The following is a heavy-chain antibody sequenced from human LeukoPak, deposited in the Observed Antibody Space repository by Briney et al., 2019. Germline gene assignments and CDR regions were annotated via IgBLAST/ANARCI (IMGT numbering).Heavy chain of an antibody. CDR2: ITWNGATT. CDR3: TKSALTGDQFDS. J-gene: IGHJ4*02. Sequence: GGSLRLSCVASGFTFDEYVMHWVRQAPGKGLEWVSLITWNGATTSYADSVKGRFTISRDNNKNSLYLQMSSLRAEDTALYYCTKSALTGDQFDSWGQGTLVTVSS. CDR1: GFTFDEYV. D-gene: IGHD3-9*01. V-gene: IGHV3-43D*03.